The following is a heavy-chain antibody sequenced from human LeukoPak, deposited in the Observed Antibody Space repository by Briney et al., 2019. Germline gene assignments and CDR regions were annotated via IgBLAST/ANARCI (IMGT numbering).Heavy chain of an antibody. V-gene: IGHV3-74*01. CDR3: AREMYCSGGSCYGDAFDI. CDR1: GFIFSRYW. CDR2: INNDGSII. Sequence: GGSLRLSCAASGFIFSRYWMHWVRHAPGKELVWVSRINNDGSIINTADSVKGRFTISRDKSKNTLYLQMNSLRAEDTALYYCAREMYCSGGSCYGDAFDIWGQGTMVTVSS. D-gene: IGHD2-15*01. J-gene: IGHJ3*02.